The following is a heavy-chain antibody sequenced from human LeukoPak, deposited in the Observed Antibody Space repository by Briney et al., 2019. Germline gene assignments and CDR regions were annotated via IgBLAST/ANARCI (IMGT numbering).Heavy chain of an antibody. J-gene: IGHJ4*02. V-gene: IGHV3-7*01. CDR1: GFTFSSYW. CDR3: ARQYSSGWYCDY. Sequence: GGSLRLSCAASGFTFSSYWMSWVRQAPGKGLEWAANIKQDGSEKYYVDSVKGRFTISRDNSKNTLYLQMNSLRAEDTAVYYCARQYSSGWYCDYWGQGTLVTVSS. D-gene: IGHD6-19*01. CDR2: IKQDGSEK.